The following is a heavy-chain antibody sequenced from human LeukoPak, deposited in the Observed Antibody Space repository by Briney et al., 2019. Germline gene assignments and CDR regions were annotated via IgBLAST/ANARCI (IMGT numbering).Heavy chain of an antibody. CDR1: GYTFTGYH. V-gene: IGHV1-2*06. CDR2: INPNSGDT. Sequence: ASVKVSCKASGYTFTGYHLHWVRQAPGHGLEWMGRINPNSGDTIYAQKFQGRVTMTRDTSTSTVHMELSGLRSEDTAVYYCARDQEGFDYWGQGTLVTVSS. J-gene: IGHJ4*02. CDR3: ARDQEGFDY.